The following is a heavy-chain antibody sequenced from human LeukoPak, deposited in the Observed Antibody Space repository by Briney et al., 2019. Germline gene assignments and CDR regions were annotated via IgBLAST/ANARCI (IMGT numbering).Heavy chain of an antibody. Sequence: NPSETLSLTCAVYGGSFSGYYWSWIRQPPGKGLEWIGEINHSGSTNYNPSLKSRVTISVDTSKNQFSLKLSSVTAADTAVYYCARAWGSGWPLDYWGQGTLVTVSS. CDR3: ARAWGSGWPLDY. CDR2: INHSGST. CDR1: GGSFSGYY. J-gene: IGHJ4*02. D-gene: IGHD6-19*01. V-gene: IGHV4-34*01.